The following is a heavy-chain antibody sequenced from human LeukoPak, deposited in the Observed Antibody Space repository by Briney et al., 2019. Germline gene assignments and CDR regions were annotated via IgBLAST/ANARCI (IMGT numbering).Heavy chain of an antibody. CDR1: GGSISSYY. V-gene: IGHV4-59*08. Sequence: SETLSLTCTVSGGSISSYYWSWIRQPPGKGLEWIGYIYYSGSTNYNPSLKSRVTISVDTSKNQFSLKLSSVTAADTAVYYCARAAHYDFWSGYDFDYWGQGTLVTVSS. CDR2: IYYSGST. CDR3: ARAAHYDFWSGYDFDY. J-gene: IGHJ4*02. D-gene: IGHD3-3*01.